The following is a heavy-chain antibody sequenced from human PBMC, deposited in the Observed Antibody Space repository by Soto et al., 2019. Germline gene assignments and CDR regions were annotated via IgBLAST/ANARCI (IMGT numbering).Heavy chain of an antibody. CDR1: GYTFTGYY. V-gene: IGHV1-2*04. CDR3: ARTLEDYYDSSGYDY. J-gene: IGHJ4*02. CDR2: INPNSGGT. D-gene: IGHD3-22*01. Sequence: GASVKVSCKASGYTFTGYYMHWVRQAPGQGLEWMGWINPNSGGTNYAQKFQGWVTMTRDTSISTAYMELSRLRSDDTAVYYCARTLEDYYDSSGYDYWGQGTLVTVSS.